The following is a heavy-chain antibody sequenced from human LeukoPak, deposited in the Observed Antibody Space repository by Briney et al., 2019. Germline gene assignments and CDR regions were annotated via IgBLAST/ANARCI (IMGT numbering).Heavy chain of an antibody. V-gene: IGHV3-30-3*01. CDR2: ISYDGSNK. CDR3: ARDGTLLAYCGGDCYSATFDY. D-gene: IGHD2-21*02. Sequence: GGSLRLSCAASGFTFSSYAMHWVRQAPGKGLEWVGVISYDGSNKYYADSVKGRFTISRDNSKNTLYLQMNSLRAEDTAVYYCARDGTLLAYCGGDCYSATFDYWGQGTLVTVSS. CDR1: GFTFSSYA. J-gene: IGHJ4*02.